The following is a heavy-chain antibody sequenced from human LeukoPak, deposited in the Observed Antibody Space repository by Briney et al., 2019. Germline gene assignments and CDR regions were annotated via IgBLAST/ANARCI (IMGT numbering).Heavy chain of an antibody. D-gene: IGHD3-16*01. J-gene: IGHJ4*02. V-gene: IGHV4-61*02. CDR1: RGSISSGNYY. CDR3: ARHLGRRGNY. Sequence: PSETLSLTCTVSRGSISSGNYYWSWIRQPAGKGLEWIGRFHTRGSTNYNPSLKSRVIISVDTSKNQFSLKLSSVTAADTAVYYCARHLGRRGNYWGQGTLVTVSS. CDR2: FHTRGST.